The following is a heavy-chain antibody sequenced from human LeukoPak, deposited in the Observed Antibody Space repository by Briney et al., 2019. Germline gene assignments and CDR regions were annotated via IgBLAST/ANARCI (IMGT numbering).Heavy chain of an antibody. Sequence: SSETLSLTCTVSGGSISSHYWSWIRQSPGKGLEWIGYIYYSGSTNYNPSLKSRVTISVATSRNQFSLKLSSVTAADSAVYYCARRTGYLNYYYYYMDVWGNGTTVTVSS. V-gene: IGHV4-59*11. J-gene: IGHJ6*03. CDR2: IYYSGST. CDR1: GGSISSHY. CDR3: ARRTGYLNYYYYYMDV. D-gene: IGHD3/OR15-3a*01.